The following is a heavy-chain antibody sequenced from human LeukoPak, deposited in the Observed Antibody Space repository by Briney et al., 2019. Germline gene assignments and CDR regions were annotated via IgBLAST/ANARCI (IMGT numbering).Heavy chain of an antibody. V-gene: IGHV4-59*01. D-gene: IGHD2-2*01. Sequence: SETLSLTCTVSGGSISSYYWSWIRQPPGKGLEWIGYIYYSESTNYNPSLKSRVTISVDTSKNQFSLKLSSVTAADTAVYYCARDLVRYCSSTSCHGHWFDPWGQGTLVTVSS. CDR2: IYYSEST. CDR3: ARDLVRYCSSTSCHGHWFDP. CDR1: GGSISSYY. J-gene: IGHJ5*02.